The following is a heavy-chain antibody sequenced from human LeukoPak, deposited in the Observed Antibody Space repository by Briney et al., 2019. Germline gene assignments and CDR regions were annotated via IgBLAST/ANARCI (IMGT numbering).Heavy chain of an antibody. D-gene: IGHD6-6*01. Sequence: GGSLRLSCAASGFTFSSYDMHWVRQTTGKGLGWVSSIGIAGDTYYPGSVKGRFTISRENAKNSLYLQMNSLRAGDTAVYYCARAPPYSSASWGYYGMDVWGQGTTVTVSS. CDR3: ARAPPYSSASWGYYGMDV. V-gene: IGHV3-13*01. CDR2: IGIAGDT. J-gene: IGHJ6*02. CDR1: GFTFSSYD.